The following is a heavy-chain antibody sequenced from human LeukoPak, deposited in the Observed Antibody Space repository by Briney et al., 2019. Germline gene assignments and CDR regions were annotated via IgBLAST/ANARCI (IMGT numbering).Heavy chain of an antibody. CDR3: ARGTEYYDFWSGTYYFDY. CDR2: TYYSGST. V-gene: IGHV4-59*01. CDR1: GGSISIYY. Sequence: PSETLSLTCTVSGGSISIYYWRWLRQPPGKGLEGIGYTYYSGSTNYNPSLKSRVTISVDTSKNQFSLKLSSVTAADTAVYYCARGTEYYDFWSGTYYFDYWGQGTLVTVSS. D-gene: IGHD3-3*01. J-gene: IGHJ4*02.